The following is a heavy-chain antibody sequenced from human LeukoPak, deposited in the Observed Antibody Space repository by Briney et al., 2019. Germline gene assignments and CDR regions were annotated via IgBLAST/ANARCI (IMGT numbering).Heavy chain of an antibody. J-gene: IGHJ4*02. CDR2: ISSSGSTV. CDR3: ARAQWIQLWSDY. D-gene: IGHD5-18*01. CDR1: GFTFSSYE. V-gene: IGHV3-48*03. Sequence: GGSLRLSCAASGFTFSSYEMNWVRQAPGKGLEWVSYISSSGSTVYYADSVKGRFTISRDNAKNSLYLQMNSLRAEDTAVYYCARAQWIQLWSDYWGQGTLVTVSS.